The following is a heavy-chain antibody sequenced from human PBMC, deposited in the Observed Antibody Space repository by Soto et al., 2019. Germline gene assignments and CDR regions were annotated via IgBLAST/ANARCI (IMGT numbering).Heavy chain of an antibody. CDR1: GGSFSGYI. D-gene: IGHD3-16*01. V-gene: IGHV4-34*01. J-gene: IGHJ4*02. CDR3: AKGSGSSAYSPFDY. Sequence: SETLSLTCAVSGGSFSGYIWTWIRQTPGKGLKWIGQINHSGSADYNPSLKTRVTISIMSNNQFSLEMSSVTASVSVVYFCAKGSGSSAYSPFDYWGQGTLVTVSS. CDR2: INHSGSA.